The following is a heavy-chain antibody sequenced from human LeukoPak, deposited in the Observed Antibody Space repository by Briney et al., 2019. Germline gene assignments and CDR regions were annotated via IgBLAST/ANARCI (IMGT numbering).Heavy chain of an antibody. CDR1: GFTLSDYA. D-gene: IGHD2-15*01. J-gene: IGHJ4*02. V-gene: IGHV3-23*01. CDR2: ISNSGYDT. Sequence: PGGSLRLSCEASGFTLSDYALSWVRQAPGKGLEWVSAISNSGYDTYDADSVKGRFTISRDNSKNTLYLQMNSLRAEDTAMYFCARQLGYCSSGSCYFDSWGQGTLVTVSS. CDR3: ARQLGYCSSGSCYFDS.